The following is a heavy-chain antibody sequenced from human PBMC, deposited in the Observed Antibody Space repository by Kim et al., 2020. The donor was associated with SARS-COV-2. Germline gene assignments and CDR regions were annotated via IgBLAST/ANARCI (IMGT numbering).Heavy chain of an antibody. CDR1: GFSVSSKY. Sequence: GGSLRLSCAASGFSVSSKYMTWVRQAPGKGLEWVSVIYVDGSTYYAASVMGRLTISSDYSTNTPQFQMNSLRAEDTAAYYCSRDVLDGYWHWGQGTLDTV. CDR3: SRDVLDGYWH. CDR2: IYVDGST. J-gene: IGHJ1*01. V-gene: IGHV3-53*01. D-gene: IGHD6-25*01.